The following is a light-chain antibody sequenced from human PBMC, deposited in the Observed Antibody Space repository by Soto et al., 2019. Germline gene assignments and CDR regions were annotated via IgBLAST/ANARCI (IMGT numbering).Light chain of an antibody. J-gene: IGKJ1*01. Sequence: DIQMTQSPFSLSASVGDRVTITCRASQSIDKHLNWYQHKPGQAPKLLIFGASSLQSGVPSRFSGSGSGTDFSLTISSLQHEDVANYFCQQSYSQRTFGQGTKVEIK. CDR1: QSIDKH. V-gene: IGKV1-39*01. CDR3: QQSYSQRT. CDR2: GAS.